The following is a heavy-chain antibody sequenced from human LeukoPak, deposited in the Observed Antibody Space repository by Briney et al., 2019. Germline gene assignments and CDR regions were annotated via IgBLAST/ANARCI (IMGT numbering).Heavy chain of an antibody. CDR3: ARGDIAEAGGLDY. CDR2: IGTAGDT. V-gene: IGHV3-13*01. CDR1: GFTFTSYD. J-gene: IGHJ4*02. D-gene: IGHD6-13*01. Sequence: GGSLRLSCAASGFTFTSYDMHWVRQATGKGLEWVSAIGTAGDTYYPGSVKGRFTISSENAKNSLYLQMNSLRAGDTAVYYCARGDIAEAGGLDYWGQGTLVTVSS.